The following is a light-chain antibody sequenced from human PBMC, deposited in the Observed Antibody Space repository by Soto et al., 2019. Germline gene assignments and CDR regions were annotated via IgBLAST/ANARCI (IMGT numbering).Light chain of an antibody. Sequence: DIQMTQSPSSLSASVGDRVTITCRASQSISSHLNWYQQKPGKAPTLLIYAASSFQSVVPSRVSGSGSGTDFTLTISSLQPEDFATDYCQQSYSTLYTFGQGTKLEIK. CDR2: AAS. V-gene: IGKV1-39*01. CDR3: QQSYSTLYT. J-gene: IGKJ2*01. CDR1: QSISSH.